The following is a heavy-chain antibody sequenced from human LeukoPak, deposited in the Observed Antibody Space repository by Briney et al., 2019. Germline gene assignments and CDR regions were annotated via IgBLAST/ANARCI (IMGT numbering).Heavy chain of an antibody. CDR3: ARHSSQGTFDN. CDR1: GFTFSTSA. V-gene: IGHV3-23*01. D-gene: IGHD2-15*01. J-gene: IGHJ4*02. Sequence: GGSLRLSCVGSGFTFSTSAMSWVRQAPGKGLEWVSAIGGNGATYYAESVKGRFTISRDTSRNTLYLQMNSLRAEDTAVYNCARHSSQGTFDNWGQGALSPSPQ. CDR2: IGGNGAT.